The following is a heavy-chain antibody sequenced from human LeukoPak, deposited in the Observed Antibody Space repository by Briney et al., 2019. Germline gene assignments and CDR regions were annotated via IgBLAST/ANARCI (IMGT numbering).Heavy chain of an antibody. CDR1: GDSITSSY. CDR3: GGEPRPLDV. Sequence: PSETLSLTCTVSGDSITSSYWSWIRQPPGKGLEWIGYMYHSGVPKYNSSLKSRVTISVDTSKNQFSLKLSFVTAADTAVYYCGGEPRPLDVWGKGTTVTVSS. J-gene: IGHJ6*04. V-gene: IGHV4-59*01. CDR2: MYHSGVP.